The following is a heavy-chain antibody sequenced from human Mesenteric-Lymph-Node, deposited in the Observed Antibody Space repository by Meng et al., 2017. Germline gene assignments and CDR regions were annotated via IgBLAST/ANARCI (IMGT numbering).Heavy chain of an antibody. CDR2: LFYSGST. CDR1: GVSISSNTHY. V-gene: IGHV4-39*01. Sequence: QLQESGPGLVKPSETLAPTCTISGVSISSNTHYWGWIRQSPGKGLEWIGSLFYSGSTYYNPSLKSRLTMSVDTSNNQFSLKLSSVTAADTAVYYCGRQYGDYRGTLDYWGQGTLVTVSS. J-gene: IGHJ4*02. D-gene: IGHD4-17*01. CDR3: GRQYGDYRGTLDY.